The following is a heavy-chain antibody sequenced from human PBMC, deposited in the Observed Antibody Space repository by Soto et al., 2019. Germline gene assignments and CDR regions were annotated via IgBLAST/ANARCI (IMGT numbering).Heavy chain of an antibody. CDR2: IIPIFGTA. CDR1: GGTFSSYA. Sequence: QVQLVQSGAEVKKPGSSVKVSCKASGGTFSSYAISWVRQAPGQGLEWMGGIIPIFGTANYAQKFQGRVTITADESASTAYMELSSLRSEDTAVYYCASPPGDCSGGSCPYYYCGMDVWGQGTTVTVSS. V-gene: IGHV1-69*12. D-gene: IGHD2-15*01. CDR3: ASPPGDCSGGSCPYYYCGMDV. J-gene: IGHJ6*02.